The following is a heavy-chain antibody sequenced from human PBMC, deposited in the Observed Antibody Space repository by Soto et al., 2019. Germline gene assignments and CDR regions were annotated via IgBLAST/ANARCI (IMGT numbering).Heavy chain of an antibody. Sequence: PGGSLRLSCAASGFAFSSYWMHWVRQAPAKGLLWVSRINSDGSTSSYADSVKGRFTISRDNAKNMLYLQANSLRAEDTAVYYCVRVLALAGPPIFRSCGQGPLVTVSS. CDR1: GFAFSSYW. D-gene: IGHD6-19*01. CDR3: VRVLALAGPPIFRS. V-gene: IGHV3-74*01. CDR2: INSDGSTS. J-gene: IGHJ5*02.